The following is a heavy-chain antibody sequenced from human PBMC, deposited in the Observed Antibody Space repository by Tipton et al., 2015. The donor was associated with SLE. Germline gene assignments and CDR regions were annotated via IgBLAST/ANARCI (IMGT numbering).Heavy chain of an antibody. CDR2: IYYSGST. CDR3: ATPLAAAGTNHDAFDI. J-gene: IGHJ3*02. CDR1: GGSISSYY. V-gene: IGHV4-59*01. Sequence: TLSLTCTVSGGSISSYYWSWIRQPPGKGLEWIGYIYYSGSTNYNPSLKSRVTISVDTSKNQFSLKLSSVTAADTAVYYCATPLAAAGTNHDAFDIWGQGTMVTVSS. D-gene: IGHD6-13*01.